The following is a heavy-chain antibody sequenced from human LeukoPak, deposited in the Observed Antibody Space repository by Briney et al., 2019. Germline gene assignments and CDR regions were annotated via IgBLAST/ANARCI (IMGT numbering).Heavy chain of an antibody. D-gene: IGHD6-13*01. CDR1: GFTFSSHW. Sequence: GGSLRLSCAASGFTFSSHWMHSVRQAPGKGLVWVSRINTDGGTTSYADSVKGRFTIARYNAKNTVYLQMNSLRADETAVYYCARVLIAATGGDYWGQGTLVTVFS. J-gene: IGHJ4*02. V-gene: IGHV3-74*01. CDR3: ARVLIAATGGDY. CDR2: INTDGGTT.